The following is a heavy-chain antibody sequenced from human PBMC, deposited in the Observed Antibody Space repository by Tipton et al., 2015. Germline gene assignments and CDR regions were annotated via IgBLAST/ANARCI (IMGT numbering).Heavy chain of an antibody. CDR2: IIPIFETA. Sequence: QSGAEVKKPGSSVRVSCKASGGMFNTYAINWVRQAPGQGLEWMGGIIPIFETADYAQKFQGRVTISAQTSTNTVYMDLTSLKSEDTAIYYCARGSSAWSMYPYFDPWGQGTLVTVSS. D-gene: IGHD6-13*01. CDR3: ARGSSAWSMYPYFDP. CDR1: GGMFNTYA. V-gene: IGHV1-69*06. J-gene: IGHJ5*02.